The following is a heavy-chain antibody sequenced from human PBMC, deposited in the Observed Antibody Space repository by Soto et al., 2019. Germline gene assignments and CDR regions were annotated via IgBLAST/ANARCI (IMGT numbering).Heavy chain of an antibody. CDR2: IYSSGST. V-gene: IGHV4-59*01. CDR1: GDSINGYY. D-gene: IGHD3-16*01. J-gene: IGHJ4*02. CDR3: ARARYYGAKNDF. Sequence: PSETLSLTCNVSGDSINGYYWSWIRQPPGKGLEWIGCIYSSGSTKYSPSLRSRVSMSIDTPKSQFSLELRSVTAADTAIYYCARARYYGAKNDFWGQGTLVTVSS.